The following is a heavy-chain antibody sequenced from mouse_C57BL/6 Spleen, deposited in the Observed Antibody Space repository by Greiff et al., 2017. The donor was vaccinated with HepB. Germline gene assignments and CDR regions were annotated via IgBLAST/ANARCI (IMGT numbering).Heavy chain of an antibody. CDR3: ARGGLGAMDY. J-gene: IGHJ4*01. V-gene: IGHV1-19*01. Sequence: VQLQQSGPVLVKPGASVKMSCKASGYTFTDYYMNWVKQSHGKSLEWIGVINPYNGGTSYNQKFKGKATLTVDKSSSTAYMELNSLTSEDSAVYYCARGGLGAMDYWGQGTSVTVSS. CDR2: INPYNGGT. CDR1: GYTFTDYY. D-gene: IGHD4-1*01.